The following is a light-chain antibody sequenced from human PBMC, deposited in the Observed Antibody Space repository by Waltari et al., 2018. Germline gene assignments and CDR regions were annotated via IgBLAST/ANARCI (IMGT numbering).Light chain of an antibody. CDR1: QYINTW. J-gene: IGKJ4*01. CDR3: QRYSSYPPT. V-gene: IGKV1-5*03. CDR2: KES. Sequence: DIQMTQSPSTLSASVGDRVTITCRASQYINTWLAWYQQKPGKAPKLLISKESSLEHEVPLRFSGSGFGTEFTLTISSLQPDDSATYYCQRYSSYPPTFGGGTMLEIK.